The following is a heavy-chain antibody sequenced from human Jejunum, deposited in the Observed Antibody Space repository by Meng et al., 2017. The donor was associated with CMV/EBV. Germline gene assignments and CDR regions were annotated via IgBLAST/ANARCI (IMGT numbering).Heavy chain of an antibody. CDR2: INPNSGGT. CDR1: GYTLTAYD. Sequence: ASGYTLTAYDIYWVRQAPGQGLEWMGWINPNSGGTDYAQKFKGKVTMTRDTSISTAYMELSSLRSDDTAFYYCARILSLTASWFDPWGQGTLVTVSS. D-gene: IGHD1-20*01. J-gene: IGHJ5*02. V-gene: IGHV1-2*02. CDR3: ARILSLTASWFDP.